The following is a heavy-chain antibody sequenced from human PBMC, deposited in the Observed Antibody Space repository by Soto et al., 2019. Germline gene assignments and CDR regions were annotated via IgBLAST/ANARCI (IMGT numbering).Heavy chain of an antibody. CDR2: ISGSGDST. CDR3: ARRGSGSYYDY. Sequence: EVQLLESGGGLVQPGGSLRLSCAASGFTFSNYAMNWVRQAPVKGLEWVSVISGSGDSTYHADSVKGRFTISRDNSKNTLYLQMNSLRAEDTAVYCCARRGSGSYYDYWGQGTLVTVSS. CDR1: GFTFSNYA. D-gene: IGHD1-26*01. J-gene: IGHJ4*02. V-gene: IGHV3-23*01.